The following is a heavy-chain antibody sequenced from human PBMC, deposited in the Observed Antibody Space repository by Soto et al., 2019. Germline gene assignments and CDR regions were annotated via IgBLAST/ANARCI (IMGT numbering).Heavy chain of an antibody. V-gene: IGHV3-48*02. CDR3: AREDLIWFGDLIRNYYNYALDV. CDR2: ISSTSGTI. Sequence: EVRLVESGGGLVQPGGSLRLSCEASGFIFSNYNMNWVRQAPGKGLEWISYISSTSGTIYYADSAKGRFTISRDNAKNPLYLQMSRLRDEDTAVYYCAREDLIWFGDLIRNYYNYALDVWGQGATVTVSS. D-gene: IGHD3-10*01. CDR1: GFIFSNYN. J-gene: IGHJ6*02.